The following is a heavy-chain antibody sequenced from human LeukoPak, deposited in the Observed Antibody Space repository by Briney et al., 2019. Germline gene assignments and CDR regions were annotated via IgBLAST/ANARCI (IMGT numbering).Heavy chain of an antibody. V-gene: IGHV3-7*01. D-gene: IGHD6-19*01. CDR3: AREGGSGWYSGWFDP. J-gene: IGHJ5*02. CDR1: AFTSSSYW. CDR2: IKKDGTEK. Sequence: PGGSLRLSCAASAFTSSSYWMSWVRQAPGKGLEWVANIKKDGTEKKYVDSVKGRFTISRDNAKNSLYLQMNSLRAEDTALYYCAREGGSGWYSGWFDPWGQGTLVTVSS.